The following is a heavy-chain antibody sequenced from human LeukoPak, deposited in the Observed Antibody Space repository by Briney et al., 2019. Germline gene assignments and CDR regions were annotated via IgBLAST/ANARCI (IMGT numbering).Heavy chain of an antibody. V-gene: IGHV3-53*01. CDR3: AELGITMIGGV. CDR1: GFTVSSNS. Sequence: GGSLRLSCTVSGFTVSSNSMSWVRQAPGKGLEWVSFIYSDNTHYSDSVKGRFTISRDNAKNSLYLQMNSLRAEDTAVYYCAELGITMIGGVWGKGTTVTISS. D-gene: IGHD3-10*02. J-gene: IGHJ6*04. CDR2: IYSDNT.